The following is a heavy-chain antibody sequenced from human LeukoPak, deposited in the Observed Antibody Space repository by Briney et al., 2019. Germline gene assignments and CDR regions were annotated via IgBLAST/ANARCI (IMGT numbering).Heavy chain of an antibody. V-gene: IGHV1-18*01. CDR3: ARVVIYDIVTGYVNGLDY. Sequence: ASVKVSCKASGYTFTGYGISWVRQAPGQGLQWMGWISGYNGNTIYTQRLQGRVTMTTDTSTSTASMELRSLTSDDTGVYYCARVVIYDIVTGYVNGLDYWGQGTLVTVSS. J-gene: IGHJ4*02. CDR2: ISGYNGNT. D-gene: IGHD3-9*01. CDR1: GYTFTGYG.